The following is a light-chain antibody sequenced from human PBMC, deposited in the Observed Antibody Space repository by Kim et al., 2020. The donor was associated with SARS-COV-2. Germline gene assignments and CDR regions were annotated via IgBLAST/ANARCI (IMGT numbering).Light chain of an antibody. V-gene: IGLV3-19*01. J-gene: IGLJ2*01. CDR3: NSRDSNDNVV. CDR1: SLRTYY. Sequence: SELTQDPAVSVALGQTVRITCQGDSLRTYYATWYQQKPGQAPIVVIYGKNNRPSGIPDRFSGSSSGNTASLTITGTQAGDEADYYCNSRDSNDNVVFGGGTKLTVL. CDR2: GKN.